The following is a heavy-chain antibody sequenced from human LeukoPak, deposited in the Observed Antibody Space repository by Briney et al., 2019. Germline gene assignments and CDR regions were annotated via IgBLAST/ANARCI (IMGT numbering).Heavy chain of an antibody. CDR3: AREESGGYFDY. CDR1: GYTFTSYY. J-gene: IGHJ4*02. Sequence: ASVTVSCTASGYTFTSYYMHWVRQAPGQGLEWMGVSNPSGVGTNYAQKFQGRVTMTRDTSTTTVYMELSSLRSEDTAVYYCAREESGGYFDYWGQGTLVTVSS. D-gene: IGHD2-8*02. V-gene: IGHV1-46*01. CDR2: SNPSGVGT.